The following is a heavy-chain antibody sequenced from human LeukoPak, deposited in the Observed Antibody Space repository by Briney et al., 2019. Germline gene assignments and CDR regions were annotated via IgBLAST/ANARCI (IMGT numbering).Heavy chain of an antibody. Sequence: PGGSLRLSCAASGFTFSSYWMHWVRQAPGKGLVWVSRINSDGSSTSYADSVKGRFTISRDNAKNTLYLQMNSLRAEDTAVYYCAREGMITFGGVIVALYYFDYWGQGTLVTVSS. V-gene: IGHV3-74*01. CDR1: GFTFSSYW. CDR3: AREGMITFGGVIVALYYFDY. D-gene: IGHD3-16*02. CDR2: INSDGSST. J-gene: IGHJ4*02.